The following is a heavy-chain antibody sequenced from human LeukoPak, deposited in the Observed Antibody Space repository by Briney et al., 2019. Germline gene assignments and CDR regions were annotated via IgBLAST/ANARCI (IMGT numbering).Heavy chain of an antibody. CDR2: IRKDESNK. CDR3: SKCGARDDERWEFLGH. Sequence: GGSLRLSCAASGFSFSNYGMHWVRQAPGKGLEWVAFIRKDESNKYYTDSVKGRFTISRDNSKDTLSLQLNSLRAEDTAILYCSKCGARDDERWEFLGHWGRGTLVSVS. CDR1: GFSFSNYG. J-gene: IGHJ4*02. V-gene: IGHV3-30*02. D-gene: IGHD1-1*01.